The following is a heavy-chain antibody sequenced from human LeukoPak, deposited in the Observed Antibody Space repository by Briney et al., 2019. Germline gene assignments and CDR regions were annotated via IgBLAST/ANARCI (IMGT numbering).Heavy chain of an antibody. D-gene: IGHD3-9*01. CDR1: GFTFSSYN. V-gene: IGHV3-21*01. CDR3: ARVGYFDWGRDDVFDI. J-gene: IGHJ3*02. Sequence: PGGSLRLSCAASGFTFSSYNINWVRQAPGKGLEWVSSISSSSSYIYYADSVKGRFTISRDNAKNSLYLQMNSLRAEDTAVYYCARVGYFDWGRDDVFDIWGQGTMVTVSS. CDR2: ISSSSSYI.